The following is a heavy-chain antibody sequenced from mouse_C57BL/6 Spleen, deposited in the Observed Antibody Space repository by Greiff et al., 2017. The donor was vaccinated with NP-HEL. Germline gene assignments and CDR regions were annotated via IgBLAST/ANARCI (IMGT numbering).Heavy chain of an antibody. CDR1: GFTFTDYY. J-gene: IGHJ4*01. CDR2: IRNKANGYTT. V-gene: IGHV7-3*01. CDR3: ARYMVHAMDY. Sequence: EVQLVESGGGLVQPGGSLSLSCAASGFTFTDYYMSWVRQPPGKALEWLGFIRNKANGYTTEYSASVKGRFTISRDNSQSILYLQMNALRAEDSATYYCARYMVHAMDYWGQGTSVTVSS.